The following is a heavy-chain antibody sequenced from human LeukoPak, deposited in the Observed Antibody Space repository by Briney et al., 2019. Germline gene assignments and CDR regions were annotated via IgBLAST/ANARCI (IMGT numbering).Heavy chain of an antibody. CDR3: AVEGDSSGPNRLDP. V-gene: IGHV4-31*03. D-gene: IGHD3-22*01. Sequence: SETLSLTCTVSGGSISSGGYDWSWIRQHPGKGLEWIGYIYYSGSTYYNPSLKGRVTISVDTSKNQFSLKLSSVTAADTAVYYCAVEGDSSGPNRLDPWGQGTLVTVSS. CDR2: IYYSGST. CDR1: GGSISSGGYD. J-gene: IGHJ5*02.